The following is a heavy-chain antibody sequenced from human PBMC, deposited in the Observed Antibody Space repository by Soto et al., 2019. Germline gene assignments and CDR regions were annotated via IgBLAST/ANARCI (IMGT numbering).Heavy chain of an antibody. V-gene: IGHV3-23*01. J-gene: IGHJ4*02. CDR1: GFIFGAYA. Sequence: PGGSLRLSCAASGFIFGAYAMAWVRQAPGKGLEWVSGISDTVDTTYYADSVKGRFTISRDKSKNTLYLQMNRLRVEDTAIYYCAKAQWLLGGDYFDSWGQGTLVTVSS. CDR3: AKAQWLLGGDYFDS. CDR2: ISDTVDTT. D-gene: IGHD6-19*01.